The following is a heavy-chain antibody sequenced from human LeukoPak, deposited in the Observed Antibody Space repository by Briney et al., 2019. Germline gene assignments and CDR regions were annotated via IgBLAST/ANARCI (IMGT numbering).Heavy chain of an antibody. CDR2: IYYSGST. D-gene: IGHD4-17*01. J-gene: IGHJ6*03. V-gene: IGHV4-39*01. CDR1: GGSISSSSYY. Sequence: PSETLSLTCTVSGGSISSSSYYWGWIRQPPGKGLEWLGSIYYSGSTYYNPSLKSRVTISVDTSENQFSLKLSSVTAADTAVYYCARRSDYGDYTYYYYMDVWGKGTTVTVSS. CDR3: ARRSDYGDYTYYYYMDV.